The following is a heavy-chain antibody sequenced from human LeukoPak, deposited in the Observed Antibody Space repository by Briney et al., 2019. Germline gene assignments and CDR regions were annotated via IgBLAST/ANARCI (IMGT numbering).Heavy chain of an antibody. CDR1: GFTFSSYS. J-gene: IGHJ4*02. CDR2: ISSSSSTI. D-gene: IGHD5-18*01. Sequence: GGSLILSCAASGFTFSSYSMNWVRQAPGKGLEWVSYISSSSSTIYYADSVKGRFTISRDNAKNSLYLQMNSLRAEDTAVYYCARDSTDTAMEYWGQGTLVTVSS. V-gene: IGHV3-48*04. CDR3: ARDSTDTAMEY.